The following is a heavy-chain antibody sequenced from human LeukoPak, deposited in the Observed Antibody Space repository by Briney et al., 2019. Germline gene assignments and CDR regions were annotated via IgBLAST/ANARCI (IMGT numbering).Heavy chain of an antibody. D-gene: IGHD1-26*01. Sequence: GASGKVSCKASGYTFTSYGISWVRQAPGQGLEWMGWISAYNGNTNYAQKLQGRVTMTTDTSASTAYMELSSLRSEDMAVYYCARGVGATSPHFDYWGQGTLVTVSS. J-gene: IGHJ4*02. CDR3: ARGVGATSPHFDY. V-gene: IGHV1-18*03. CDR2: ISAYNGNT. CDR1: GYTFTSYG.